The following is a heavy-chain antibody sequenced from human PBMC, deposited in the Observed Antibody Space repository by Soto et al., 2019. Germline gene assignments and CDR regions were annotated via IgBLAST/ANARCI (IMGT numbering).Heavy chain of an antibody. Sequence: PGETLSLTCAEDNGYFSVYYWAWFRHPRGKGLAWIGEINHSGSTNYNPSLKSRVTISVDTSKNQFSPKLSSVTAADTAVYYCARDSTRRGACDIWGQGTMVTVS. J-gene: IGHJ3*02. CDR3: ARDSTRRGACDI. CDR2: INHSGST. D-gene: IGHD2-2*01. CDR1: NGYFSVYY. V-gene: IGHV4-34*01.